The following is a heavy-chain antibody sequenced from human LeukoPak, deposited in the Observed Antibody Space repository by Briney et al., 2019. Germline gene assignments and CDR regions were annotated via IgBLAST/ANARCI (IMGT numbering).Heavy chain of an antibody. V-gene: IGHV3-30*02. CDR2: IRYDGSNK. CDR3: AKDLIWGIRSFDY. Sequence: PGGSLRLSCAASGFTFSSYGMHWVRQAPDKGLEWVAFIRYDGSNKYYADSVKGRFTISRDNSKNTLYLQMNSLRAEDTAVYYCAKDLIWGIRSFDYWGQGTLVTVSS. CDR1: GFTFSSYG. J-gene: IGHJ4*02. D-gene: IGHD7-27*01.